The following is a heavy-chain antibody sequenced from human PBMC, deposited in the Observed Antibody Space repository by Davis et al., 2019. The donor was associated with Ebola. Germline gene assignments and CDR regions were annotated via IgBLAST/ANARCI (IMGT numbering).Heavy chain of an antibody. CDR3: ARVEDSSSWFVGWFDP. D-gene: IGHD6-13*01. V-gene: IGHV3-48*03. J-gene: IGHJ5*02. Sequence: GESLKISCAASGFTFSSYEMNWVRQAPGKGLEWVSYISSSGSTIYYADSVKGRFTISRDNAKNSLYLQMNSLRAEDTAVYYCARVEDSSSWFVGWFDPWGQGTLVTVSS. CDR1: GFTFSSYE. CDR2: ISSSGSTI.